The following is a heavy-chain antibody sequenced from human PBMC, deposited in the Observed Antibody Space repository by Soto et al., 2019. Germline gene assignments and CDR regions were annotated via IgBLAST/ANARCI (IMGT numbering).Heavy chain of an antibody. J-gene: IGHJ4*02. V-gene: IGHV3-9*01. CDR1: GFTFDDYA. CDR2: ISWNSGSI. CDR3: AKGRDSYFDY. Sequence: EVQLVESGGGLVQPGRSLRLSCAASGFTFDDYAMHWVRQAPGKGLEWVSGISWNSGSIGYADSVKGRFTISRDNAKNSLYLQMNSLRAEDTALYYCAKGRDSYFDYWGQGTLVTVSS.